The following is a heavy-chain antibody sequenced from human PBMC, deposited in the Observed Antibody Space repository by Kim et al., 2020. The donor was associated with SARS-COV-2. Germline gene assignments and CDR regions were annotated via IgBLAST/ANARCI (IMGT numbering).Heavy chain of an antibody. CDR3: TFRYSRSWPTKNIEYYFDY. CDR1: GFTFSNAW. CDR2: IKSKTDGGTT. V-gene: IGHV3-15*01. D-gene: IGHD6-13*01. J-gene: IGHJ4*02. Sequence: GGSLRLSCAASGFTFSNAWMSWVRQAPGKGLEWVGRIKSKTDGGTTDYAAHVQCRFTITKDDSKNTLYLQMNSLKTEDTAVYYCTFRYSRSWPTKNIEYYFDYWGQGTLVTVSS.